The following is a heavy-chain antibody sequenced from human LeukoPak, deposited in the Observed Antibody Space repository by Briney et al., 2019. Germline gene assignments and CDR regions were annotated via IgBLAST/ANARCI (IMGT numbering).Heavy chain of an antibody. D-gene: IGHD1-14*01. CDR3: ETETIGRHYDY. V-gene: IGHV3-21*01. CDR1: GFTFSSCG. CDR2: IGPTGTDR. Sequence: KAGGSLRLSCAASGFTFSSCGFNWVRQAPGQGLGLVSSIGPTGTDRYYADSVRGRFTISRDNAKNSMYLQMDSLRDEDTAVYYCETETIGRHYDYWGQGTLLTVSS. J-gene: IGHJ4*02.